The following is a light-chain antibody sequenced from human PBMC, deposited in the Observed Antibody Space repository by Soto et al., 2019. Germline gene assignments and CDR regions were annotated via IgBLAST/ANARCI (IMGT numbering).Light chain of an antibody. CDR3: QQYNNWPPA. Sequence: EIVITQSPATLSVSPGERATLSCRASQSVSSNLAWYQQKPGQAPRLLIYGASTRATGIPARFSGSGSGTEFTLTISSLQSEDFAVYYCQQYNNWPPAFGPGT. J-gene: IGKJ3*01. CDR1: QSVSSN. CDR2: GAS. V-gene: IGKV3-15*01.